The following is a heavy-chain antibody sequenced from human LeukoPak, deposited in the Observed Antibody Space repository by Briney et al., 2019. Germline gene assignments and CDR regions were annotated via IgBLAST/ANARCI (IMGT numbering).Heavy chain of an antibody. V-gene: IGHV3-48*03. D-gene: IGHD3-9*01. CDR3: ETGKRYAFDY. CDR1: VFTFSSYE. Sequence: PGGSLRLSCAASVFTFSSYEMNWVRQAPGKGLEWISNIRTTAEGAKYAYYADSVKGRVTISRDDGKNTLYLHMNSLRDDDTAVYYCETGKRYAFDYWGQGILVTVSS. J-gene: IGHJ4*02. CDR2: IRTTAEGAKYA.